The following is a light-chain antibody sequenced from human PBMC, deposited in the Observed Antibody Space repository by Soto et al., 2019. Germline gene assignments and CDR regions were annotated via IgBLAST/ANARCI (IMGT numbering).Light chain of an antibody. CDR3: TSYTSSGAPV. J-gene: IGLJ1*01. CDR2: EVS. V-gene: IGLV2-14*01. CDR1: SRDVGGYNY. Sequence: QSALTQPASVSGSPGQAITISCTGTSRDVGGYNYVSWYQQHPGKAPKLMIYEVSNRPSGVSDRFSGSKSGNTASLTISGLQAEDEADYYCTSYTSSGAPVFGTGTKLTVL.